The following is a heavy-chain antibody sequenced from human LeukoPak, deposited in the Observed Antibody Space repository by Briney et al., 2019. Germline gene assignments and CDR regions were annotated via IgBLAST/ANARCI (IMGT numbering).Heavy chain of an antibody. V-gene: IGHV7-4-1*02. CDR2: INTNTGNP. CDR1: GYTFTSYA. D-gene: IGHD2-2*01. Sequence: ASVKVSCKASGYTFTSYAMNWVRQASGQGLEWMGWINTNTGNPTYAQGFTGRFVFSLDTSVSTAYLQISSLKAEDTAVYYCARRHCSSTSCYLDAFDIWGQGTMVTVSS. J-gene: IGHJ3*02. CDR3: ARRHCSSTSCYLDAFDI.